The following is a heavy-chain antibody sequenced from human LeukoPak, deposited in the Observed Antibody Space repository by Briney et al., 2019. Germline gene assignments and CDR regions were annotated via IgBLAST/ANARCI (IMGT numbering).Heavy chain of an antibody. CDR1: GYTFTSYD. J-gene: IGHJ4*02. CDR2: MNPNSGNT. D-gene: IGHD6-19*01. Sequence: ASVKVSCKASGYTFTSYDINWVRQATGQGLEWMGWMNPNSGNTGYAQKFQGRVTITTDESTNTAYMELSSLRSEDTAVYYCAVDIAVAGHFDYWGQGTLVTVSS. V-gene: IGHV1-8*01. CDR3: AVDIAVAGHFDY.